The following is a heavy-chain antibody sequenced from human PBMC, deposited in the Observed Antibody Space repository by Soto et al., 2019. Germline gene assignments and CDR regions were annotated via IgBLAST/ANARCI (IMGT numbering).Heavy chain of an antibody. CDR3: ARGYYDSSGFLAY. D-gene: IGHD3-22*01. V-gene: IGHV5-51*01. CDR1: GYSFTIYW. J-gene: IGHJ4*02. Sequence: GESLKISCKGSGYSFTIYWIGWVRQMPGKGLEWMGIIYPGDSDTRYSPSFQGQVTISADKSISTAYLQWSSLKASDAAMYYCARGYYDSSGFLAYWGQGTLVTVSS. CDR2: IYPGDSDT.